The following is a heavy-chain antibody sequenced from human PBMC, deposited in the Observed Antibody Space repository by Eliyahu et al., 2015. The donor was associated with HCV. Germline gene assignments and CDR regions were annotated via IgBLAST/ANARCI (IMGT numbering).Heavy chain of an antibody. CDR3: AKCEDIVVVPAAMMLPGMDV. Sequence: EVQLLESGGGLVQPGGSLRLSCAASGFTFSSYAMSWVRQXPGKGLEWVSAISGSGGSTYYADSXKGRFTISRDNSKNTLYLQMNSLRAEDTAVYYCAKCEDIVVVPAAMMLPGMDVWGQGTTVTVSS. V-gene: IGHV3-23*01. CDR2: ISGSGGST. D-gene: IGHD2-2*01. CDR1: GFTFSSYA. J-gene: IGHJ6*02.